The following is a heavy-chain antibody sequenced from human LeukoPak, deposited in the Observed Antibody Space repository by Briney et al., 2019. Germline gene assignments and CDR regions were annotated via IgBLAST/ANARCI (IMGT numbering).Heavy chain of an antibody. CDR1: GGSFSGYY. J-gene: IGHJ4*02. CDR2: INHSGST. CDR3: ARGLGYCSSTSCSFDY. D-gene: IGHD2-2*01. V-gene: IGHV4-34*01. Sequence: SKPLSLTSASYGGSFSGYYWGWIRQPPGKGLEWIGEINHSGSTNYNPSLKSRVPISVDTSKKQFSLKLSSVTAADTAVYYCARGLGYCSSTSCSFDYWGQGTLVTVSS.